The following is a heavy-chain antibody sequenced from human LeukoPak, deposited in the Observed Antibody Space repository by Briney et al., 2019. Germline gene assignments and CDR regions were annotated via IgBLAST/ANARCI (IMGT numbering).Heavy chain of an antibody. CDR2: ISSSGSTI. CDR1: GFTFSSYE. Sequence: PGGSLRLSCAASGFTFSSYEMNWVRQAPGKGLEWVSYISSSGSTIYYADSVKGRFTISRDNSKNTLYLQMNSLRAEDTAVYYCANGAYYYDSSGPPRYWGQGTLVTVSS. J-gene: IGHJ4*02. CDR3: ANGAYYYDSSGPPRY. D-gene: IGHD3-22*01. V-gene: IGHV3-48*03.